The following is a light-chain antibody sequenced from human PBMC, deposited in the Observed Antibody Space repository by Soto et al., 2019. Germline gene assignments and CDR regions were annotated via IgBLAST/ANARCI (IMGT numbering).Light chain of an antibody. Sequence: QSVLTQPASVSGSPGQTITISCTGTSSNVGSDKLVSWYQQQPGKAPKLMIFEVNKRPSGVSNCFSGSTAGTTAPLTSCGLKVEDEDDYYGCSSGGRPRYVFGTGTKLTVL. CDR1: SSNVGSDKL. CDR2: EVN. V-gene: IGLV2-23*02. J-gene: IGLJ1*01. CDR3: CSSGGRPRYV.